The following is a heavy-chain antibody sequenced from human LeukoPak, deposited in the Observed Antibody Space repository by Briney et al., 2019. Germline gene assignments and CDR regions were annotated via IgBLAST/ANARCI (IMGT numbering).Heavy chain of an antibody. Sequence: SETLSLTYAVYGGSFSGYYWSWIRQPPGKGLEWIGEINHSGSTNYNPSLKSRVTTSVDTSKNQFSLKLSSVTAADTAVYYCARGAYYDSSGYGRSYYYYYGMDVWGQGTTVTVSS. V-gene: IGHV4-34*01. J-gene: IGHJ6*02. D-gene: IGHD3-22*01. CDR3: ARGAYYDSSGYGRSYYYYYGMDV. CDR2: INHSGST. CDR1: GGSFSGYY.